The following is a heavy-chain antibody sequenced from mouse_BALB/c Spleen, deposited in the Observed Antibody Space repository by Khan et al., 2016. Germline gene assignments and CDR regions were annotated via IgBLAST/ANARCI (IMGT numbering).Heavy chain of an antibody. V-gene: IGHV1-54*01. CDR1: GYAFTNYL. J-gene: IGHJ3*01. Sequence: QVQLQQSGAELVRPGTSVKVSCKASGYAFTNYLIEWVKQRPGQGLEWIGVINPGSGGTNYTEKFKGKATLTADKSSSTAYMQLISLTSDDSAVYFCARLPAWFAYWGQGTLVTVSA. CDR2: INPGSGGT. CDR3: ARLPAWFAY.